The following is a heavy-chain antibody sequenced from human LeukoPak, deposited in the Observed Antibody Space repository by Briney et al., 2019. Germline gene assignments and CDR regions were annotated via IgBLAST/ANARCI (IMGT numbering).Heavy chain of an antibody. D-gene: IGHD3-22*01. Sequence: SETLSLTCTVSGASISSYYWIWIRQPAGKGLEWIGRLYTSGSTNYNPSLKSRVSMSVDTSKKQFSLRLSSVTAADTAIYYCASDYFDRTGYYGFIYWGQGSLVTISS. CDR2: LYTSGST. J-gene: IGHJ4*02. V-gene: IGHV4-4*07. CDR1: GASISSYY. CDR3: ASDYFDRTGYYGFIY.